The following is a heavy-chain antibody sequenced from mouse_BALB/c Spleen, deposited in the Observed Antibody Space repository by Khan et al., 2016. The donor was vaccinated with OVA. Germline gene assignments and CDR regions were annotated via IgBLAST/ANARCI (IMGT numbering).Heavy chain of an antibody. CDR3: ARHNYGPFAY. J-gene: IGHJ3*01. Sequence: EVELVESGGDLVKPGGSLKLSCSASGFTFSTFAMSWVRQTPEKRLEWVATISSGGDYIYYPDSVKGRFTISRDNAKNTLYLKMSSLTAEDTAMYYCARHNYGPFAYWGQGTLVTVSA. CDR2: ISSGGDYI. D-gene: IGHD1-1*01. V-gene: IGHV5-9-3*01. CDR1: GFTFSTFA.